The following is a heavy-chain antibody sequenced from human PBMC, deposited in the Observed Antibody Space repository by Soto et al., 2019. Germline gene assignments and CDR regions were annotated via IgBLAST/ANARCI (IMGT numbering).Heavy chain of an antibody. D-gene: IGHD1-26*01. CDR3: AKDRGSSWRFFDY. V-gene: IGHV3-30*18. J-gene: IGHJ4*02. CDR1: GFTFSSYG. Sequence: PGGSLRLSCAASGFTFSSYGMHWVRQAPGKGLEWVAVISYDGSNKYYADSVKGRFTISRDNSKNTLYLQMNSLRAEDTAVYYCAKDRGSSWRFFDYWGQGTLVTVSS. CDR2: ISYDGSNK.